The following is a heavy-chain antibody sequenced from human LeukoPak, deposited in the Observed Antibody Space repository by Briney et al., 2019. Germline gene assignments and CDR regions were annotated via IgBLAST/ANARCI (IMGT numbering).Heavy chain of an antibody. Sequence: SETLSLTCTVSGGSISSSSYYWGWIRQPPGKGLEWIGSIYYSGSTHYNPSLKSRVTISVDTSKNQFSLKLSSVTAADPAVYYCARHRVISRLFDYWGQGTLVTVSS. CDR2: IYYSGST. D-gene: IGHD3-22*01. CDR3: ARHRVISRLFDY. V-gene: IGHV4-39*01. CDR1: GGSISSSSYY. J-gene: IGHJ4*02.